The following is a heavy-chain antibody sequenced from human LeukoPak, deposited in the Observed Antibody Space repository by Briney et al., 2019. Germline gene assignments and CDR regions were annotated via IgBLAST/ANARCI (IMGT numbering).Heavy chain of an antibody. CDR3: AKGILATMYVVAFDI. CDR1: GFTFSSYA. D-gene: IGHD5-12*01. CDR2: ISGSGGST. V-gene: IGHV3-23*01. Sequence: GGSLRLSRAASGFTFSSYAMSWVRQAPGKGLEWVSAISGSGGSTYYADSVKGRFTISRDNSKNTLYLQMNSLRAEDTAVYYCAKGILATMYVVAFDIWGQGTMVTVFS. J-gene: IGHJ3*02.